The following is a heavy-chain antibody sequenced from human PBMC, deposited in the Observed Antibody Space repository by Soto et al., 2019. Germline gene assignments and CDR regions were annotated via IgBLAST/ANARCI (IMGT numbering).Heavy chain of an antibody. D-gene: IGHD2-2*02. J-gene: IGHJ4*01. CDR1: GDSITSSYW. Sequence: SETLSLTCAVSGDSITSSYWWSWVRQPPGRGLEWIGKISHTGTTSYNPSLESRIAISVEKSKNQFSLKLTSVTAADTAVFYCARHIPINNILGFDYWGRGTLVTVSS. CDR3: ARHIPINNILGFDY. V-gene: IGHV4-4*02. CDR2: ISHTGTT.